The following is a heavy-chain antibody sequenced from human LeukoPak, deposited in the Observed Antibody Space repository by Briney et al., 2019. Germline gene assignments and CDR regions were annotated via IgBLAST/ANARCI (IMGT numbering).Heavy chain of an antibody. V-gene: IGHV3-21*01. J-gene: IGHJ3*02. CDR2: ISSSSSYM. CDR3: ARSCRLDAFDI. CDR1: GFTFSSYS. D-gene: IGHD6-13*01. Sequence: GGSLRLSCAVSGFTFSSYSMNWVRQAPGKGLEWVSSISSSSSYMYYAARVKGRFTISRDNTKNSLYLQMNSLRAEDTAVYYCARSCRLDAFDIWGQGTMVTVSS.